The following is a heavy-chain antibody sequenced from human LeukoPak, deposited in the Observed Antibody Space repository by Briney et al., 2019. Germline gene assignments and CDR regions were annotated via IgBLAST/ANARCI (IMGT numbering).Heavy chain of an antibody. CDR3: ARDPGLYYDSSGYYY. CDR2: ISSSSSYI. V-gene: IGHV3-21*01. Sequence: PGGSLRLSCAASGFTFSSYSMNWVRQAPGKGLEWVSSISSSSSYIYYADSVKGRFTISRDNAKNSLYLQMNSLRVEDTAVYYCARDPGLYYDSSGYYYEGQGTLVTVSS. J-gene: IGHJ4*02. D-gene: IGHD3-22*01. CDR1: GFTFSSYS.